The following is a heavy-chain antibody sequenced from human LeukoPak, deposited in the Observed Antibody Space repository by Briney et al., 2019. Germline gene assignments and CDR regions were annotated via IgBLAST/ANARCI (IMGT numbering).Heavy chain of an antibody. V-gene: IGHV1-2*02. Sequence: ASVKVSCKASGYTFTGYYMHWVRQAPGQGLEWMGWINPNSGGTNYAQKFQGRVTMTRDTSISTAYMELSRLRSDDTAVYYCARSSGSYYHYMDVWGKGTTVTVSS. CDR3: ARSSGSYYHYMDV. D-gene: IGHD3-10*01. CDR2: INPNSGGT. CDR1: GYTFTGYY. J-gene: IGHJ6*03.